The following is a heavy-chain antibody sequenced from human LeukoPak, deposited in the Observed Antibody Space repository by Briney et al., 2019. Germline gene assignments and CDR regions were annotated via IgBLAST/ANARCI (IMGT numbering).Heavy chain of an antibody. J-gene: IGHJ6*03. D-gene: IGHD2/OR15-2a*01. V-gene: IGHV4-59*11. Sequence: PSETLSHTCTVSGGSISSHYWSWIRQPPGKGLEWIGYIYYSGSTNYNPSLKSRVTISVDTSMNQFSLKLSSVTAADTAVYYCARDGGNRLGYYYYYYMDVWGKGTTVTVSS. CDR3: ARDGGNRLGYYYYYYMDV. CDR2: IYYSGST. CDR1: GGSISSHY.